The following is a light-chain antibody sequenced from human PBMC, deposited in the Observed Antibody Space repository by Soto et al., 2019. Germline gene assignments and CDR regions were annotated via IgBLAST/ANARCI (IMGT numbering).Light chain of an antibody. J-gene: IGKJ4*01. Sequence: IQLTQSPSSLSASVGDSVTITCRASQGISRYLSWYQQKPGKAPRLLIFAASNLHTEVPSRFSGSGYGTDFSLTINGLQPEDFATYYCQQAKSFPLTFGGGTKVDIK. CDR3: QQAKSFPLT. CDR1: QGISRY. CDR2: AAS. V-gene: IGKV1-9*01.